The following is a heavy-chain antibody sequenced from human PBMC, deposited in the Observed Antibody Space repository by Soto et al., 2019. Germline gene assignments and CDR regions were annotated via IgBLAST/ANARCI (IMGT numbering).Heavy chain of an antibody. Sequence: GGSLRLSCAASGCTFSSYSMSWVRQAPVKGLESVSAISGSGASTYYADSVKGRCTLFTDNTKNPQYLQTNSLRAQDTAVYYCANWTYYYDSSGYFDYWGQGTLVNVSS. CDR2: ISGSGAST. J-gene: IGHJ4*02. D-gene: IGHD3-22*01. CDR1: GCTFSSYS. CDR3: ANWTYYYDSSGYFDY. V-gene: IGHV3-23*01.